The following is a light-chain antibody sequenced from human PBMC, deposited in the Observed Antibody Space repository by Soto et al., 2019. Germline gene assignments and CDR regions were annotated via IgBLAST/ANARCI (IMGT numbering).Light chain of an antibody. CDR1: QGISTY. Sequence: IQLTQSPSSLSASVGDRVTITCRASQGISTYLAWYQQKPGKAPKLLIYGASTLQSGVPSRFSGSGSGTAFTLTISSLQPEDFAVYYCQQRNNWPLTFGGGTKVEIK. J-gene: IGKJ4*01. V-gene: IGKV1-9*01. CDR3: QQRNNWPLT. CDR2: GAS.